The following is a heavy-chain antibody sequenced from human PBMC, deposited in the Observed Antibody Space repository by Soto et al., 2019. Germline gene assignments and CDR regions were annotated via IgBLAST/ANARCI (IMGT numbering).Heavy chain of an antibody. CDR3: ASDRSLGSNWYYYLES. V-gene: IGHV3-48*02. J-gene: IGHJ4*02. Sequence: GGCLRLSCTASGFTFSSRAMNWVRQFPGRGLEWVSYISSSSSNIDYADSVKGRFTVSRDNAKNSLYLQMNTLRDEDTAVYYCASDRSLGSNWYYYLESWGQGTLVTVSS. CDR2: ISSSSSNI. D-gene: IGHD3-16*01. CDR1: GFTFSSRA.